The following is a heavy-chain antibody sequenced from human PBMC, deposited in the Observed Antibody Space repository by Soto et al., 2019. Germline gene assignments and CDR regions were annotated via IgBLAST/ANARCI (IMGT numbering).Heavy chain of an antibody. CDR1: GGSISSGGYY. CDR3: ARSQYCSSTSCHAEGLIDAFDI. J-gene: IGHJ3*02. CDR2: IYYSGST. Sequence: QVQLQESGPGLVKPSQTLSLTCTVSGGSISSGGYYWSWIRQHPGKGLEWIGYIYYSGSTYYNPSLKSRVTISVDTSKNQFSLKLSSVTAADTAVYYCARSQYCSSTSCHAEGLIDAFDIWGQGTMVTVSS. D-gene: IGHD2-2*01. V-gene: IGHV4-31*03.